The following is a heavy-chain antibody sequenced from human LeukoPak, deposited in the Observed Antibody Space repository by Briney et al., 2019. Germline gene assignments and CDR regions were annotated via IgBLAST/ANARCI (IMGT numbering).Heavy chain of an antibody. CDR1: GGTFSSYA. CDR3: ARSGSYDILTGYWGYFDY. Sequence: GSSVKVSCKASGGTFSSYAISWVRRAPGQGLEWMGGIIPIFGTANYAQKFQGRVTITADKSTSTAYMELSSLRSEDTAVYYCARSGSYDILTGYWGYFDYWGQGTLVTVSS. J-gene: IGHJ4*02. D-gene: IGHD3-9*01. CDR2: IIPIFGTA. V-gene: IGHV1-69*06.